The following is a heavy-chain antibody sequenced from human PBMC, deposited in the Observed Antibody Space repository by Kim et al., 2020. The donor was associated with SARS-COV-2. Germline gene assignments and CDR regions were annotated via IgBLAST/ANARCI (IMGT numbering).Heavy chain of an antibody. CDR2: INPSGGST. D-gene: IGHD6-19*01. J-gene: IGHJ6*02. Sequence: ASVKVSCKASGYTFTSYYMHWVRQAPGQGLEWMGIINPSGGSTIYAQKFQGRVTMTRDTSTSTVYMELSSLRSEDTAVYYCAREVVVAGTLHYYGMDVWGQGTTVTVSS. V-gene: IGHV1-46*01. CDR3: AREVVVAGTLHYYGMDV. CDR1: GYTFTSYY.